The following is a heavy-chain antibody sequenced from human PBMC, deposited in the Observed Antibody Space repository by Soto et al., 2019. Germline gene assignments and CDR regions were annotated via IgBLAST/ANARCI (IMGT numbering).Heavy chain of an antibody. CDR1: GFTFSDYY. CDR3: ARDRASNYYGSGSYSAPTIDY. D-gene: IGHD3-10*01. V-gene: IGHV3-11*06. Sequence: QVQLVESGGGLVKPGGSLRLSCAASGFTFSDYYMSWIRQAPGKGLEWVSYISSSSSYTNYADSVKGRFTISRDNAKNSLYLQMNRLRAEDTAVYYCARDRASNYYGSGSYSAPTIDYWGQGTLVTVSS. CDR2: ISSSSSYT. J-gene: IGHJ4*02.